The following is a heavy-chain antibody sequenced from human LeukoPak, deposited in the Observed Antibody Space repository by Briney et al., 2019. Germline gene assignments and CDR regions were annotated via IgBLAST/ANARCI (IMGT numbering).Heavy chain of an antibody. CDR1: GYSFTNYD. V-gene: IGHV1-2*02. J-gene: IGHJ4*02. Sequence: ASVRVSCKASGYSFTNYDLNWVRQAPGQGLEWMAWINPNTGGTYYSLNYQGRVTMTRDTSISTAYMELSRLRSGDTAVYYCAKAQYAFGSGSPRPLFDYWGQGTLVTVSS. CDR2: INPNTGGT. CDR3: AKAQYAFGSGSPRPLFDY. D-gene: IGHD3-10*01.